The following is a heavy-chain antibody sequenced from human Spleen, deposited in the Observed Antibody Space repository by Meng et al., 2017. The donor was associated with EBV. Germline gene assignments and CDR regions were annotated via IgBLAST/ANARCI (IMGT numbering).Heavy chain of an antibody. J-gene: IGHJ4*02. V-gene: IGHV1-69*01. CDR2: LIPDFGTP. D-gene: IGHD3-10*01. Sequence: QWQMWQAGAGVKKPGSWVKVSCKASGGAFRYSAISWVRQAPGQGLEWMGGLIPDFGTPDYAPNYQDRVTITADESTSTAYMELNSLTTEDTAIYYCARESGRGYTPDFWGQGTLVTVSS. CDR1: GGAFRYSA. CDR3: ARESGRGYTPDF.